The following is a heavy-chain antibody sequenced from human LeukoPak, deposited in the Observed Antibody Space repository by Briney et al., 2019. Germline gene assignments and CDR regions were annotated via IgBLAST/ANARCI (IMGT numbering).Heavy chain of an antibody. CDR3: ARAAIDYYGSGSYPNYYYYYGMDV. CDR2: TRNKANSYTT. CDR1: GFTFSDHY. J-gene: IGHJ6*04. Sequence: GSLILSCAASGFTFSDHYMDWVRQAPGKGLEWVGRTRNKANSYTTEYAASVKGRFTISRDDSKNSLYLQMNSLKTEDTAVYYCARAAIDYYGSGSYPNYYYYYGMDVWGKGTTVTVSS. D-gene: IGHD3-10*01. V-gene: IGHV3-72*01.